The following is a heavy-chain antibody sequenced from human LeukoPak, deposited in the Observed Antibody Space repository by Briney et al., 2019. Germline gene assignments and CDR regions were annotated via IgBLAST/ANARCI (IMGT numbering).Heavy chain of an antibody. CDR2: IYYSGST. CDR3: ARVTAYYYDSSGYYRNMIIDY. Sequence: SETLSLTCTVSGGSISSYYWSWIRQPPGKGLEWIGYIYYSGSTNYNPSLKSRVTISVDTSKNQFSLKLSSVTAADTAVYYCARVTAYYYDSSGYYRNMIIDYWGQGTLVTVSS. CDR1: GGSISSYY. V-gene: IGHV4-59*01. J-gene: IGHJ4*02. D-gene: IGHD3-22*01.